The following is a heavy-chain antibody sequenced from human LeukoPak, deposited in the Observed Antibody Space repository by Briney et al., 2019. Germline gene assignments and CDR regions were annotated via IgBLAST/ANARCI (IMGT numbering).Heavy chain of an antibody. D-gene: IGHD5-24*01. V-gene: IGHV3-53*01. CDR1: GFTVSSNY. CDR2: IYSGGST. CDR3: AREEMATTAFDY. Sequence: PGGSLRLSCAASGFTVSSNYMSWVRQAPGKGLEWVSVIYSGGSTYYADSVKGRFTISRDNSRNTLYLQMNSLRAEDTAVYYCAREEMATTAFDYWGQGTLVTVSS. J-gene: IGHJ4*02.